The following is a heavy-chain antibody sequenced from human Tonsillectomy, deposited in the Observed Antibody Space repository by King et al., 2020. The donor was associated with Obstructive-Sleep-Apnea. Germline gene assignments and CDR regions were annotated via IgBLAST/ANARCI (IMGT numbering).Heavy chain of an antibody. Sequence: VQLVESGGGVVQPGRSLRLSCAASGFTFSSYAMHWVRQAPGKGLEWVAVISYDGSNKYYADSVKGCFTISRDNSKNTLYLQMNSLRAEDTAVYYCARDLYYYDSSGYYYSKGNAFDIWGQGTMVTVSS. CDR2: ISYDGSNK. CDR3: ARDLYYYDSSGYYYSKGNAFDI. J-gene: IGHJ3*02. V-gene: IGHV3-30*04. D-gene: IGHD3-22*01. CDR1: GFTFSSYA.